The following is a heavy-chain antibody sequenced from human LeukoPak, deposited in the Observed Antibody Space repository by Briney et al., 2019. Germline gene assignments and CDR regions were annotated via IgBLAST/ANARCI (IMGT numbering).Heavy chain of an antibody. D-gene: IGHD5-18*01. J-gene: IGHJ4*02. CDR2: MSGGGGTT. V-gene: IGHV3-23*01. CDR1: GFTFSPCA. Sequence: GGPLRLSFAASGFTFSPCAMTGVAPAPGKGRGWVACMSGGGGTTYYSNCVKGLFTISRDNSKNTLYLQMNSLRAGDTAVYYCAKEGNEIYRYGLFDYWGEGTLVTVSS. CDR3: AKEGNEIYRYGLFDY.